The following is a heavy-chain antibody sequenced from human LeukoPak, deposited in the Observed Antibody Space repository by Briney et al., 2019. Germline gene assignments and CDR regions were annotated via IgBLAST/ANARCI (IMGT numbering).Heavy chain of an antibody. CDR1: GGSISSSSYY. CDR2: IYYSGST. CDR3: AREVGGCSSTSCYNRFDP. Sequence: PSETLSLTCTVSGGSISSSSYYWGWIRQPPGKGLEWIGSIYYSGSTYYNPSLKSRVTISVDTSKNQFSLKLSSVTAADTAVYYCAREVGGCSSTSCYNRFDPWGQGTLVTVSS. J-gene: IGHJ5*02. D-gene: IGHD2-2*01. V-gene: IGHV4-39*07.